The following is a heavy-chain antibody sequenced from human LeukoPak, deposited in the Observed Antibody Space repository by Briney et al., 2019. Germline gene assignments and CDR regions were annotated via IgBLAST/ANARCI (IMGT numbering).Heavy chain of an antibody. Sequence: SETLSLTCTVSGGSISSYYWSWIRQPPGKGLEWIGYIYYSGSTNYNPSLKSRVTISVDTSKNQFSLKLSSVTAADTAVYYCARSQIYDFWSGYYTAWFDPWGQGTLVTVSS. V-gene: IGHV4-59*01. J-gene: IGHJ5*02. CDR2: IYYSGST. CDR1: GGSISSYY. CDR3: ARSQIYDFWSGYYTAWFDP. D-gene: IGHD3-3*01.